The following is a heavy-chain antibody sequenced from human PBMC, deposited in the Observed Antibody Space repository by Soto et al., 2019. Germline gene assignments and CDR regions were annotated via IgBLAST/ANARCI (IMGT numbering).Heavy chain of an antibody. V-gene: IGHV1-8*01. CDR3: ARYGVVVVAAAYYYYYMDV. Sequence: ASVKVSCKASGYTFTSYDINWVRQATGQGLEWMGWMNPNSGNTGYAQKFQGRVTMTRNTSISTAYMELSSLRSEDTAVYYCARYGVVVVAAAYYYYYMDVWSKGTTVTVSS. CDR2: MNPNSGNT. J-gene: IGHJ6*03. D-gene: IGHD2-15*01. CDR1: GYTFTSYD.